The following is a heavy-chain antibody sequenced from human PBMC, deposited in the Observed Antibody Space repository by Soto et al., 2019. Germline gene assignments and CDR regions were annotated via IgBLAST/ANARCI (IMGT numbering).Heavy chain of an antibody. V-gene: IGHV3-53*01. J-gene: IGHJ4*02. CDR1: GFTVSSTY. D-gene: IGHD6-19*01. CDR2: IYSGGSP. CDR3: ARVSPGSSGWYRPLDY. Sequence: EVQLVESGGGLIQPGGSLRLSCAASGFTVSSTYMSWVRQAPGKRLEWVSVIYSGGSPYFADSVKGRFTISRDNSKNTLYLQMNSLRAEDTAVYYCARVSPGSSGWYRPLDYWGQGTLVTVSS.